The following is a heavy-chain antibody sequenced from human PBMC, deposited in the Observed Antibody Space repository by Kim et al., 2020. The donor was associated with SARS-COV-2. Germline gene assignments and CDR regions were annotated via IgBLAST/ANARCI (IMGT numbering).Heavy chain of an antibody. Sequence: SPSLKRRVTISVDTSKNQFSLKLSSVTAADTAVYYCASSGYDPREYAFDIWGQGTMVTVSS. J-gene: IGHJ3*02. CDR3: ASSGYDPREYAFDI. D-gene: IGHD5-12*01. V-gene: IGHV4-59*01.